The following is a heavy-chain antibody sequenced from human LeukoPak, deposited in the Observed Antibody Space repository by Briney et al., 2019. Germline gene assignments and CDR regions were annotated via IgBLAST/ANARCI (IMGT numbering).Heavy chain of an antibody. V-gene: IGHV4-39*01. CDR1: GGSISSSSYY. D-gene: IGHD6-19*01. Sequence: PSETLSLTCTVSGGSISSSSYYWGWIRQPPGTGLEWIGSIYYSGSTYYNPSLKSRVTISVDTSKNQFSLKLSSVTAADTAVYYCARLRGRVAGDFDYWGQGTLVTVSS. CDR2: IYYSGST. CDR3: ARLRGRVAGDFDY. J-gene: IGHJ4*02.